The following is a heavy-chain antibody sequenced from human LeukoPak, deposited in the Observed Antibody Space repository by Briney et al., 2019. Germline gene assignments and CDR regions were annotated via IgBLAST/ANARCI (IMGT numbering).Heavy chain of an antibody. D-gene: IGHD6-19*01. V-gene: IGHV1-46*01. J-gene: IGHJ4*02. Sequence: ASVKVSCKASGYTFTSYYMHWVRQAPGQGLEWMGIINPSRSNTINAQNFQGRVTMTRDTSTSTVYMEMSSLRFEDTAVYYCARGSGSSAWDFDYGGQGTLVTVS. CDR2: INPSRSNT. CDR1: GYTFTSYY. CDR3: ARGSGSSAWDFDY.